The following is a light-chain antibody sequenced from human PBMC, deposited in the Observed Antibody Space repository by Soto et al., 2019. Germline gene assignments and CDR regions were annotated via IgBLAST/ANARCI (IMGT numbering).Light chain of an antibody. CDR3: AGWDDSLSGWV. V-gene: IGLV1-47*01. CDR1: SSNIERNF. Sequence: QAVVTQPPSASGAPGQRVTISCSGSSSNIERNFVYWYQQLPGTAPKLLIFRDNQRPSGVPARFSGSKSGTSASLAISGLRSEDEADYYCAGWDDSLSGWVFGGGTKVTVL. CDR2: RDN. J-gene: IGLJ3*02.